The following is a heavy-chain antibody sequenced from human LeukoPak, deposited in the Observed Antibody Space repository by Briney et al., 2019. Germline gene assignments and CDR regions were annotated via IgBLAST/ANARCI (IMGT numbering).Heavy chain of an antibody. D-gene: IGHD2-2*01. CDR1: GGSFSGYY. J-gene: IGHJ6*02. CDR2: IYYSGST. CDR3: ARLPAATSYYCYGMDV. Sequence: PSETLSLTCAVYGGSFSGYYWSWIRQPPGKGLEWIGYIYYSGSTNYNPSLKSRVTISVDTSKNQFSLKLSSVTAADTAVYYCARLPAATSYYCYGMDVWGQGTTVTVSS. V-gene: IGHV4-59*08.